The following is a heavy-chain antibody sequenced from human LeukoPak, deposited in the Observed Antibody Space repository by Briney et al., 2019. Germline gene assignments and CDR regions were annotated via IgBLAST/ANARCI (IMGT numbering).Heavy chain of an antibody. Sequence: ASVKVSCKASGGTFSSYAISWVRQAPGQGLEWMGGIIPIFGTTNYAQKFQGRVTITADESTSTAYMELSSLRSEDTAVYYCSISSGWYRVDYWGQGTLVTVSS. CDR1: GGTFSSYA. J-gene: IGHJ4*02. V-gene: IGHV1-69*01. CDR2: IIPIFGTT. CDR3: SISSGWYRVDY. D-gene: IGHD6-19*01.